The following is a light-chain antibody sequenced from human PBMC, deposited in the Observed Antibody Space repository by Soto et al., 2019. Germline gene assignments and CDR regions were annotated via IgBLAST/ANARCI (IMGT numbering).Light chain of an antibody. J-gene: IGKJ1*01. CDR1: PSVSSSY. CDR2: GAS. CDR3: QQYGSAHPET. V-gene: IGKV3-20*01. Sequence: EIVLTQSPGTLSLSPGERATLSCRASPSVSSSYLAWYQQKPGQAPSLLIYGASSRATGIPDRFSGSGSRIDFTLTISRLEPEDFAVYYWQQYGSAHPETLGQGTKVDIK.